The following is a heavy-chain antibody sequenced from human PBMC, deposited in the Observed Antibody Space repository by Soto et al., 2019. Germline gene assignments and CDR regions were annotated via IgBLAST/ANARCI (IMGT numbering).Heavy chain of an antibody. CDR1: GGSISSYY. V-gene: IGHV4-59*08. CDR2: IYYSGST. D-gene: IGHD2-15*01. Sequence: SETLSLTCTVSGGSISSYYWSWIRQPPGKGLEWIGYIYYSGSTNYNPSLKSRVTISVDTSKNQFSLKLSSVTAADTAVYYCARHSPYCSGGSCHDYWGQGTLVTVS. CDR3: ARHSPYCSGGSCHDY. J-gene: IGHJ4*02.